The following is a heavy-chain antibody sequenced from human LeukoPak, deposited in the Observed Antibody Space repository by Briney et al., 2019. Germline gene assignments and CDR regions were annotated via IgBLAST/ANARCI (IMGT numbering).Heavy chain of an antibody. V-gene: IGHV4-4*07. J-gene: IGHJ4*02. Sequence: SETLSLTCPVSGGSISSYYWNWIRPPAGKGLEWIGRIYSSESINYNPSLKSRVTMSVDTSKNQFSLRLSSVTAADTAVYYCARDFRGIAVAGDYWGQGTLVTVSS. CDR2: IYSSESI. CDR1: GGSISSYY. CDR3: ARDFRGIAVAGDY. D-gene: IGHD6-19*01.